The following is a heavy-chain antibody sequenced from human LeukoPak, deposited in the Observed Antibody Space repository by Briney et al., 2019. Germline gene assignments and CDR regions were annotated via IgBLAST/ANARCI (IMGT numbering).Heavy chain of an antibody. CDR1: GYSFTSYW. V-gene: IGHV5-51*01. D-gene: IGHD2-2*02. Sequence: RGESLKISCKGSGYSFTSYWIGWVRQMPGKGLEWMGIIYPGDSDTRYSPSFQGQVTISADKSISTAYLQWSSLKASDTAMYYCARGGLLSSTCALYYMDVWGQGTTVTVSS. J-gene: IGHJ6*02. CDR3: ARGGLLSSTCALYYMDV. CDR2: IYPGDSDT.